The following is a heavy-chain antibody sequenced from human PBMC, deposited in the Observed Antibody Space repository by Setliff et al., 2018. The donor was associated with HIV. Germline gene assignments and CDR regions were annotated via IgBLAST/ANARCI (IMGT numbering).Heavy chain of an antibody. CDR2: INWNGGRT. V-gene: IGHV3-20*04. J-gene: IGHJ4*02. CDR3: ARGVTMIEGGYYFDY. CDR1: GFIFDDYG. Sequence: GSLRLSCAASGFIFDDYGMSWVRQAPGKGLEWVSGINWNGGRTGYADSVKGRFTISRDNAKNSLYLQMNSLRAEDTALYYCARGVTMIEGGYYFDYWGQGTLVTVSS. D-gene: IGHD3-22*01.